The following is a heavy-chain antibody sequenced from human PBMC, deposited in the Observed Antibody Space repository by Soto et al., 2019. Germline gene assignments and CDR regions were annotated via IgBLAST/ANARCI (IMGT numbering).Heavy chain of an antibody. CDR3: ARGGEGYNFCAVY. V-gene: IGHV1-69*01. CDR2: IIPKLGSA. J-gene: IGHJ4*02. Sequence: QVQLVQSGAEVKEPGSSVKVSCKASGGGNLRDYRTTWVRRAPGQGLEWMGGIIPKLGSANYAQKFQGRVTITADESTNSVYMELRSLRSDDTAGYYCARGGEGYNFCAVYCGQGTPVTVSS. D-gene: IGHD5-12*01. CDR1: GGGNLRDYR.